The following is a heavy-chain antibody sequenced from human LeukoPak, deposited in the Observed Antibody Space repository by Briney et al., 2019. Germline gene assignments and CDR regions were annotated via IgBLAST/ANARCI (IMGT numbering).Heavy chain of an antibody. CDR3: ARHELTETYYYYYYYGMDV. CDR1: GGSISGYY. J-gene: IGHJ6*02. Sequence: SETLSLTCTVSGGSISGYYWSWIRQPPGKGLEWIAYIYYSGSTNYNPSLKSRVTISVDRSKNQCSLKVNSVTAADTAVYYCARHELTETYYYYYYYGMDVWGQGTTVTVSS. D-gene: IGHD1-1*01. CDR2: IYYSGST. V-gene: IGHV4-59*08.